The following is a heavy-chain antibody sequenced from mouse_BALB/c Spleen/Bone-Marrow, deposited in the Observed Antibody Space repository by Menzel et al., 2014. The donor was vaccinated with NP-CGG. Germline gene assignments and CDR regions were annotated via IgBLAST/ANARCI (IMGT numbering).Heavy chain of an antibody. CDR2: ISSGGSYT. J-gene: IGHJ4*01. CDR3: TRDLYDGYSYYAMDY. V-gene: IGHV5-6-4*01. Sequence: EVKLMDSGGGLVKPGGSLKLSCAASGFTFSSYTMSWVRQTPEKRLEWVATISSGGSYTYYPDSVKGRFTISRDNAKNTLYLQMSSLKSEDTAMYYCTRDLYDGYSYYAMDYWGQGTSVTVSS. CDR1: GFTFSSYT. D-gene: IGHD2-3*01.